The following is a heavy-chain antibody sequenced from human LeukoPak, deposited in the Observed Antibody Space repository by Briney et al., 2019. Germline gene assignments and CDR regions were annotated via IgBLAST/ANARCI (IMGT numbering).Heavy chain of an antibody. Sequence: SGGSLRLSCAVSGFTFSSYGMHWVRQAPGKGLEWVAVISYDGSNKYYADSVKGRFTISRDNSKNTLYLQMNSLRAEDTAVYYCAKVGYYYDSSGYYDYWGQGTLVTVSS. J-gene: IGHJ4*02. D-gene: IGHD3-22*01. CDR3: AKVGYYYDSSGYYDY. CDR2: ISYDGSNK. CDR1: GFTFSSYG. V-gene: IGHV3-30*18.